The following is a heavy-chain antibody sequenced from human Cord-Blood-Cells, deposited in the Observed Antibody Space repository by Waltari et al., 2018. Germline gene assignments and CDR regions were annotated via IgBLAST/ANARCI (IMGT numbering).Heavy chain of an antibody. CDR3: ARGSIAADLFDY. D-gene: IGHD6-13*01. Sequence: QVQLQESGPGLVKPSETLSLTCTVSGGSISSYHWSWIRQPPGKGLEWIGYIYYSGSTNYNPSLKSRVTISVDTSKNQFSLKLSSVTAADTAVYYCARGSIAADLFDYWGQGTLVTVSS. V-gene: IGHV4-59*01. J-gene: IGHJ4*02. CDR2: IYYSGST. CDR1: GGSISSYH.